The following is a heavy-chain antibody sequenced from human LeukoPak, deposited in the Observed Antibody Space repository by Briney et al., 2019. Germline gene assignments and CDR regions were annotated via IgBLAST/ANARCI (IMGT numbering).Heavy chain of an antibody. CDR3: AKDYGSGTYWFDY. CDR1: GVNFSSDA. J-gene: IGHJ4*02. Sequence: PGGSLRLSCAASGVNFSSDAMSWVRQAPGKGLEWVSTISASGGSTYYADSVKGRFTISRDNSKNTLYLQMNSLRAEDTAVYYCAKDYGSGTYWFDYWGQGTLVTVSS. V-gene: IGHV3-23*01. D-gene: IGHD3-10*01. CDR2: ISASGGST.